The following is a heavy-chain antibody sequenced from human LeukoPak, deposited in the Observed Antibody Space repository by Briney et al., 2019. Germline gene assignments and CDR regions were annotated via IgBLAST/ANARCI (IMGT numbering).Heavy chain of an antibody. CDR1: GGSVRSYY. J-gene: IGHJ6*03. CDR3: ARRHHYYYYMDV. Sequence: PSKTLSLTCTVSGGSVRSYYWSWVRQAPGKRLEWLGYIYNTGGTNYNPSLNGRVTISVDTSKNQFSLNLSSVTAADTAVYYCARRHHYYYYMDVWGKGTTVTVSS. V-gene: IGHV4-4*09. CDR2: IYNTGGT.